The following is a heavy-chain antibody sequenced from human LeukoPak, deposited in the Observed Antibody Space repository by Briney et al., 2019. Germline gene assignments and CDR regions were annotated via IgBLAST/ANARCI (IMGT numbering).Heavy chain of an antibody. CDR3: AKDYSIIKPEVGDPLDH. J-gene: IGHJ5*02. CDR2: IKQDGGEK. D-gene: IGHD2-21*01. Sequence: GGSLRLSCAASGFTFSSYWMSWGRQAPGKGLEWVANIKQDGGEKYYVDSVKGRFTISSDNSKNTLFLQMDSLRAEDTAIYYCAKDYSIIKPEVGDPLDHWGQGTLVTVSS. CDR1: GFTFSSYW. V-gene: IGHV3-7*03.